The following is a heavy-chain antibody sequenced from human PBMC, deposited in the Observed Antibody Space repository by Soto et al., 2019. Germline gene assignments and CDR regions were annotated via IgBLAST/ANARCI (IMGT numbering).Heavy chain of an antibody. CDR1: GGSFSGYY. J-gene: IGHJ5*02. Sequence: QVQLQQWGAGLLKPSETLSLTCAVYGGSFSGYYWSWIRQPPGKGLEWIGEINHSGSTNYNPSLKSRVTISVDTSKNQFSLKLSSVTAADTAVYYCARDPTTVTGWFDPWGQGTLVTVSS. CDR2: INHSGST. CDR3: ARDPTTVTGWFDP. D-gene: IGHD4-17*01. V-gene: IGHV4-34*01.